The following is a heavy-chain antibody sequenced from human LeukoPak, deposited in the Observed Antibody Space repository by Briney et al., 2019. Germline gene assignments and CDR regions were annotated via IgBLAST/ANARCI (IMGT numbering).Heavy chain of an antibody. CDR3: ARGGRGFDP. CDR1: GGSISSGGYY. V-gene: IGHV4-61*02. Sequence: SETLSLTCTVSGGSISSGGYYWSWIRQPAGKGLEWIGRIYTSGSANYNPSLKSRVTISVDTSKNQFSLKLSSVTAADTAVYYCARGGRGFDPWGQGTLVTVSS. CDR2: IYTSGSA. J-gene: IGHJ5*02.